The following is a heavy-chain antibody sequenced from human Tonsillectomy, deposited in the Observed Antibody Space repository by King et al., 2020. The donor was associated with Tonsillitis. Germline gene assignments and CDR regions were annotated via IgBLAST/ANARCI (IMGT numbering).Heavy chain of an antibody. CDR1: SNIFTSYG. J-gene: IGHJ4*02. D-gene: IGHD6-19*01. CDR3: ATYALRNPRYSSCRYFDY. CDR2: ISAYNDNT. Sequence: VQLVESGAEVKKPGASVKVSCTASSNIFTSYGISWVRQAPGQGLEWMGWISAYNDNTYYAQKLQGRVTMTTDTSTRTAYMELKSLRSDDTAVYYCATYALRNPRYSSCRYFDYWGQGTLVTVSS. V-gene: IGHV1-18*01.